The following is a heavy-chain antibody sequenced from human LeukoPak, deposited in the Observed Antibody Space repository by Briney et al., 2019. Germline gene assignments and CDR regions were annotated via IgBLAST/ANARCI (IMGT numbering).Heavy chain of an antibody. V-gene: IGHV1-46*01. CDR1: GYTFTSYY. D-gene: IGHD3-10*01. CDR3: ARDPNYYGSGSYRNDAFDI. J-gene: IGHJ3*02. Sequence: ASVKVSCKASGYTFTSYYMHWVRQAPGQGLEWMGIINPSGGSTSYAQKFQGRVTMTRDTSTSTVYMELSSLRSEDTAVYYCARDPNYYGSGSYRNDAFDIWGQGTMVTVSS. CDR2: INPSGGST.